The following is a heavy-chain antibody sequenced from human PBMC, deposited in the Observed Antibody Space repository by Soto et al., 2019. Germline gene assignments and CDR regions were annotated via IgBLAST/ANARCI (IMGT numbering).Heavy chain of an antibody. CDR2: IHYGDSNA. CDR3: ATWRSRQWWEY. Sequence: GESLKISCKGSGYRFSTYSIGWVRQMPVKGLEWMGNIHYGDSNARYSPSIQGHVTISVAWTISTAHLQWNSRKTSDTALYHGATWRSRQWWEYRGQGTLVTAST. CDR1: GYRFSTYS. D-gene: IGHD2-15*01. V-gene: IGHV5-51*01. J-gene: IGHJ4*02.